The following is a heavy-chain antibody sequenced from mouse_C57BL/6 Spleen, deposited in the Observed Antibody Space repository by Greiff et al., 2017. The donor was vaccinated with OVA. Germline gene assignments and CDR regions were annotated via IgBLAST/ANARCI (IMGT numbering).Heavy chain of an antibody. CDR2: IDPSDSYT. D-gene: IGHD1-1*01. CDR3: APITTVVARGYAMDY. CDR1: GYTFTSYW. V-gene: IGHV1-50*01. Sequence: QVQLQQPGAELVKPGASVKLSCKASGYTFTSYWMQWVKQRPGQGLEWIGEIDPSDSYTNYNQKFKGKATLTVDTSSSTAYMQLSSLTSEDSAVYYCAPITTVVARGYAMDYWGQGTSVTVSS. J-gene: IGHJ4*01.